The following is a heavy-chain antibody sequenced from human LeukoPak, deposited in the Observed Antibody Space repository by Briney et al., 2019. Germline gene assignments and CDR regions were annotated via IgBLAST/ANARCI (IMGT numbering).Heavy chain of an antibody. CDR1: GGSISSYY. CDR3: ARDNAAMDAFDI. Sequence: SETLSLTCTVSGGSISSYYWNWIRQPAGKGLEWIGHIYTSGSTNYNPSLKSRVTISVDTSKNQFSLKLSSVTAADTAVYYCARDNAAMDAFDIWGQGTMVTVSS. J-gene: IGHJ3*02. CDR2: IYTSGST. V-gene: IGHV4-4*07. D-gene: IGHD5-18*01.